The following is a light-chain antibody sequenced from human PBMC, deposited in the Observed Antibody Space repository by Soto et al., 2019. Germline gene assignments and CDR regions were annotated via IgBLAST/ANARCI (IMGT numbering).Light chain of an antibody. Sequence: EIVLTQSPGTLSLSPGERATLSCRASQTISSSYLAWYQRKPGQAPRLLIYVASSRAPGIPDRFSGSGSGTDFTLTITRLEPEDFAVYYCQRYGSSPPYTFGQGTKLELK. CDR3: QRYGSSPPYT. J-gene: IGKJ2*01. CDR1: QTISSSY. CDR2: VAS. V-gene: IGKV3-20*01.